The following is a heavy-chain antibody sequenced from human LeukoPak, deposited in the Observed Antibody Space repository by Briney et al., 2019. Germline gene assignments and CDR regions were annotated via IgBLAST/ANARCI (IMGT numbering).Heavy chain of an antibody. D-gene: IGHD6-19*01. V-gene: IGHV3-66*01. CDR2: IYSGGST. Sequence: GGSLRLSCTVSGITVSNNYMSWVRQAPGKGLEWVSVIYSGGSTYYADSVKGRFNIYRDNSESTLYLQMNSLRAEDTAVYYCAREQWLDYWGQGTLVTVSS. CDR3: AREQWLDY. J-gene: IGHJ4*02. CDR1: GITVSNNY.